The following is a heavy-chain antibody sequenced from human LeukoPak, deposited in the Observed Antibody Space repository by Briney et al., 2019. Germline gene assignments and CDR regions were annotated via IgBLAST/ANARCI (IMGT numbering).Heavy chain of an antibody. CDR3: AKVGLERHQFDY. J-gene: IGHJ4*02. CDR2: ISGSGGST. Sequence: GASLKLSCAASGFTFSSYAMRWVRQAPGKGLEWVSAISGSGGSTYYADYVKGRFTISRDNSKNTLYLQMNSLRAEDTAVYYCAKVGLERHQFDYWGQGTLVTVSS. CDR1: GFTFSSYA. D-gene: IGHD1-1*01. V-gene: IGHV3-23*01.